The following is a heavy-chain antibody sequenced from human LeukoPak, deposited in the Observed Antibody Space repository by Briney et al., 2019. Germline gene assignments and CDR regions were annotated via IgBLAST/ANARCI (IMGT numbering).Heavy chain of an antibody. CDR1: GSTFSSYG. Sequence: GGSLRLSCAASGSTFSSYGMHWVRQAPGKGLEWVAVISYDGSNKYYADSVKGRFTISRDNSKNTLYLQMNSLRAEDTAVYYCAKSGYSGYVVLYYFDYWGQGTLVTVSS. CDR3: AKSGYSGYVVLYYFDY. CDR2: ISYDGSNK. V-gene: IGHV3-30*18. J-gene: IGHJ4*02. D-gene: IGHD5-12*01.